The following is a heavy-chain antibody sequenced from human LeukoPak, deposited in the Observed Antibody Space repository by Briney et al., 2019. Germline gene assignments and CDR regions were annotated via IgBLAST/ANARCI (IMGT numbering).Heavy chain of an antibody. Sequence: GGSLRLSCAASGFTFSGSAMHWVRQASGKGLEWVGRIRSEANSYATAYAASVKGRFTISRDDSKNAAYLQMNSLKTEDTAVYYCTRYYDSSGYYDAFDYWGQGTLVTVSS. D-gene: IGHD3-22*01. CDR1: GFTFSGSA. J-gene: IGHJ4*02. CDR3: TRYYDSSGYYDAFDY. V-gene: IGHV3-73*01. CDR2: IRSEANSYAT.